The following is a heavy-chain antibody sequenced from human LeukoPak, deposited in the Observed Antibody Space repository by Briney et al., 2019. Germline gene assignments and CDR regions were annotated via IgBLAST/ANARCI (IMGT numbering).Heavy chain of an antibody. D-gene: IGHD4-17*01. J-gene: IGHJ3*02. CDR3: ARVWSTVTPSAFDI. Sequence: GGSLRHSCAASGFTFSDYYMSWIRQAPGKGLEWVSDISSSSTYTNYADSVKGRFTISRDNARNSLYLQMNSLRAEDTAVYYCARVWSTVTPSAFDIWGRGTMVTVSS. V-gene: IGHV3-11*06. CDR1: GFTFSDYY. CDR2: ISSSSTYT.